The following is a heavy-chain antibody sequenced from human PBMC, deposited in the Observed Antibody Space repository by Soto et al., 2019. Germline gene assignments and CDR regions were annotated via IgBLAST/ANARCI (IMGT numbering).Heavy chain of an antibody. J-gene: IGHJ6*02. CDR3: ARDNLGELEWYSYGSDYGMDV. D-gene: IGHD3-3*01. CDR2: IWYDGSNK. V-gene: IGHV3-33*01. Sequence: GGSLRLSCAASGFTFSSYGMHWVRQAPGKGLEWVAVIWYDGSNKYYADSVKGRFTISRDNSKNTLYLQMNSLRAEDTAVYYCARDNLGELEWYSYGSDYGMDVWGQGTTVTVSS. CDR1: GFTFSSYG.